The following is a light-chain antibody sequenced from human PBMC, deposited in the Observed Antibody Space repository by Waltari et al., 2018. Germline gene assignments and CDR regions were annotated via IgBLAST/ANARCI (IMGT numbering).Light chain of an antibody. V-gene: IGLV2-14*03. Sequence: QSALTQPASVSGSPGQSITISCTGTSSDVGGYNYVSWYQQHPGKAPKLIIYDVSNRRSGVSIRFSGSKSGNTASLTISGLQAEDEADYYCSSYTSSSTPWVFGGGTKLTVL. CDR1: SSDVGGYNY. CDR2: DVS. CDR3: SSYTSSSTPWV. J-gene: IGLJ3*02.